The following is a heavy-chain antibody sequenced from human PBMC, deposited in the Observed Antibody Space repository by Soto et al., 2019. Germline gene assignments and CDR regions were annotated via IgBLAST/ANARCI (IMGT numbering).Heavy chain of an antibody. Sequence: SETLSLTCAVYGGSFSGYYWSWIRQPPGKGLEWIGEINHSGSTNYNPSLKSRVTISVDTSKNQFSLKLSSVTAADTAVYYCARGTPGDYWGQGTLVTVPQ. D-gene: IGHD2-15*01. J-gene: IGHJ4*02. CDR3: ARGTPGDY. CDR1: GGSFSGYY. CDR2: INHSGST. V-gene: IGHV4-34*01.